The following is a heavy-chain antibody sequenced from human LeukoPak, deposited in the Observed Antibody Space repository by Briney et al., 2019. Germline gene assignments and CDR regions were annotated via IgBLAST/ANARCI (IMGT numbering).Heavy chain of an antibody. J-gene: IGHJ4*02. D-gene: IGHD5-24*01. CDR1: GDSIGSGAYY. Sequence: PSQTLSLTCTVSGDSIGSGAYYWTRIPQHPGKGLEWIGNIYYSGSTYYTQSLKSRVSISVDTSKNQFSLKLSSVTAADTAVYYCARDLGDGYLANDYWGQGTLVTVSS. CDR3: ARDLGDGYLANDY. CDR2: IYYSGST. V-gene: IGHV4-31*03.